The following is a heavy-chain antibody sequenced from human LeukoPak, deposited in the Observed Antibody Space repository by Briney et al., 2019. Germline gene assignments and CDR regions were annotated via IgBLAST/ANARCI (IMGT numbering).Heavy chain of an antibody. Sequence: GGSLRLSCAASGFTFSSYSMNWVRQAPGKGLEWVSSISSSSYIYYADSVKGRFTISRDNAKNSLYLQMNSLRAEDTAVYYCARVPSAGATPSDDYWGQGTLVTVSS. CDR2: ISSSSYI. D-gene: IGHD1-26*01. J-gene: IGHJ4*02. CDR1: GFTFSSYS. CDR3: ARVPSAGATPSDDY. V-gene: IGHV3-21*01.